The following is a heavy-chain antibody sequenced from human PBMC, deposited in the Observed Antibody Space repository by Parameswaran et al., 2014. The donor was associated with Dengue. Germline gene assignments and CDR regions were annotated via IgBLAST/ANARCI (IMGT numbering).Heavy chain of an antibody. V-gene: IGHV3-9*01. J-gene: IGHJ1*01. D-gene: IGHD6-19*01. CDR3: AKGYSSGWYAEYFQH. Sequence: PGKGLEWVSGISWNSGSIGYADSVKGRFTISRDNAKNSLYLQMNSLRAEDTALYYCAKGYSSGWYAEYFQHWARHLVTVSS. CDR2: ISWNSGSI.